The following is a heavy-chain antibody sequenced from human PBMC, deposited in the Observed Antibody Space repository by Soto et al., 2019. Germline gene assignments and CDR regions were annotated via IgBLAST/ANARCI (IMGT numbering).Heavy chain of an antibody. CDR3: ARVAFRIGYYVYYYGMDV. J-gene: IGHJ6*02. CDR1: GGTFSTHA. Sequence: QVHLEQSGAAVKKPGSSVKVSCKASGGTFSTHALSWVRQAPGQGLEWLGGIIPILGTPNYAQKVQGRVTVTADEYTSTAYMELGRLTSEDTAVYYCARVAFRIGYYVYYYGMDVWGQGTAVTVS. V-gene: IGHV1-69*01. D-gene: IGHD3-3*01. CDR2: IIPILGTP.